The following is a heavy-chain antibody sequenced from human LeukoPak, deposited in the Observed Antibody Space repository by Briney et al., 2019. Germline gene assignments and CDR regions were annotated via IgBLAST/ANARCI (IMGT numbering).Heavy chain of an antibody. J-gene: IGHJ4*02. CDR3: AREVVVARALSSWSRGYYFGY. V-gene: IGHV3-21*04. CDR2: ISSSSSYI. D-gene: IGHD6-13*01. Sequence: GGSLRLSCAASGFTFSSYAMHWVRQAPGKGLEWVSSISSSSSYIYYADSVKGRFTISRDNAKNSLYLQMNSLRAEDTAVYYCAREVVVARALSSWSRGYYFGYWGQGTLVTVSA. CDR1: GFTFSSYA.